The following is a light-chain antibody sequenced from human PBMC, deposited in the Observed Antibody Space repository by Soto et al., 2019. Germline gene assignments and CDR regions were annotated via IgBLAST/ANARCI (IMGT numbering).Light chain of an antibody. J-gene: IGKJ5*01. CDR3: QQSDSTPIA. CDR1: QSISSY. CDR2: AAS. Sequence: DIQMTQSPSSLSASVGDRVTITCRASQSISSYLNWYQQKPGKAPKLLIYAASSLQSGVPSRFRGRRAGTEGTPTISSLDPEEGATDYGQQSDSTPIAFGQGTRLEIK. V-gene: IGKV1-39*01.